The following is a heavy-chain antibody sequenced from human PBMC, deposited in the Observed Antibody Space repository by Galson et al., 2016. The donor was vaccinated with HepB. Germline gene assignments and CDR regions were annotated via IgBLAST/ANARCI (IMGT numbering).Heavy chain of an antibody. Sequence: SLRLSCAASGFTFTNAWMSWVRQAPGKGLEWVGRIQSNTDGGTADYAAPVNGSFTISRDDSKTTLYLHMNSLKTDDTAVYYCATGWPVWYYCSGSSYWGEGTLFTVSP. CDR2: IQSNTDGGTA. V-gene: IGHV3-15*01. CDR3: ATGWPVWYYCSGSSY. CDR1: GFTFTNAW. D-gene: IGHD3-10*01. J-gene: IGHJ4*02.